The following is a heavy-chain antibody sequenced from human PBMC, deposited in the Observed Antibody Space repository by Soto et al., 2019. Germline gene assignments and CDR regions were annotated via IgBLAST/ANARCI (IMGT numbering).Heavy chain of an antibody. Sequence: QVQLVQSGAEVKKPGSSVKVSCKASGGTFSSYAISWVRQAPGQGLEWMGGIIPIFGTANYAQKFQGRVTITADESTSTAYMELSSLISEDTAVYYCARDPGGYCSGGSCNQDYWGQGTLVTVSS. CDR2: IIPIFGTA. CDR3: ARDPGGYCSGGSCNQDY. J-gene: IGHJ4*02. D-gene: IGHD2-15*01. CDR1: GGTFSSYA. V-gene: IGHV1-69*01.